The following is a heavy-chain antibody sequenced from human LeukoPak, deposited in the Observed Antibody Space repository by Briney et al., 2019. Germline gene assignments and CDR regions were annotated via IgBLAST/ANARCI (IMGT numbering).Heavy chain of an antibody. J-gene: IGHJ3*02. CDR2: IIPILGTS. CDR3: ATDLADATYGFDI. D-gene: IGHD6-13*01. CDR1: GGTFSNYA. Sequence: SVKVSCKTSGGTFSNYAISWVRQAPGQGLEWVGGIIPILGTSNSAERFQGRLTVTTDEFTGTAYMELSTLRSEDTAVYYCATDLADATYGFDIWGQGTMVTVSS. V-gene: IGHV1-69*05.